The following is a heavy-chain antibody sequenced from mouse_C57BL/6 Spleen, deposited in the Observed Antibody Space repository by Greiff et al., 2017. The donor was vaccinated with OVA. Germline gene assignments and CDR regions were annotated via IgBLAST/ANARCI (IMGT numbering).Heavy chain of an antibody. J-gene: IGHJ2*01. CDR2: IWSGGST. CDR3: ARGSDADYFDY. D-gene: IGHD2-13*01. Sequence: VQLQQSGPGLVQPSQSLSITCTVSGFSLTSYGVHWVRQSPGKGLEWLGVIWSGGSTDYNAAFISRLSISKDNSKSQVFFKMNSLQADDTAIYYCARGSDADYFDYWGQGTTLTVSS. V-gene: IGHV2-2*01. CDR1: GFSLTSYG.